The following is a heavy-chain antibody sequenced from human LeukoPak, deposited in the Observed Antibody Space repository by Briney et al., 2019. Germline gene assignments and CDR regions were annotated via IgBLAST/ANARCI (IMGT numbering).Heavy chain of an antibody. CDR2: INPSGGST. CDR1: GYTFTSYY. CDR3: AREIAAAGKTNWFDP. J-gene: IGHJ5*02. V-gene: IGHV1-46*01. Sequence: ASVKVSCKASGYTFTSYYMHWVRQAPGQGLEWMGIINPSGGSTSYAQKFQGRVTMTRDTSTSTVYMELSSLRSEDTAVYYCAREIAAAGKTNWFDPWGQGTLVTVSS. D-gene: IGHD6-13*01.